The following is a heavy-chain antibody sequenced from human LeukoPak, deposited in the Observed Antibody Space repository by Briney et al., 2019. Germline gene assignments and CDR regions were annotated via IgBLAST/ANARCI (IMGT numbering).Heavy chain of an antibody. D-gene: IGHD3-9*01. Sequence: GGSLRLSCAASGFTFSSYSMNWVRQAPGKGLEWVSSISSSSSYIYYADSVKGRFTISRDNAKNSLYLQMNSLRAEDTAVYYCVRCSRGYDILTGYYNDLPDYWGQGTLVTVSS. CDR2: ISSSSSYI. V-gene: IGHV3-21*01. J-gene: IGHJ4*02. CDR1: GFTFSSYS. CDR3: VRCSRGYDILTGYYNDLPDY.